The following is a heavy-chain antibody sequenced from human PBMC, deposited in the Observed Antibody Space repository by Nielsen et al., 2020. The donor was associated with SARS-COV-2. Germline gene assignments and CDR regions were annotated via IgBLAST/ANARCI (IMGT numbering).Heavy chain of an antibody. Sequence: GESLKISCAASGFTFSSYAMSWVRQAPGKGLEWVSVISGSGGSTYYADSVKGRFTISRDNSKNTLYLQMNSLRAGDTAVYYCAKAAGYSSSWYLRWFDPWGQGTLVTVSS. CDR3: AKAAGYSSSWYLRWFDP. CDR1: GFTFSSYA. CDR2: ISGSGGST. D-gene: IGHD6-13*01. V-gene: IGHV3-23*01. J-gene: IGHJ5*02.